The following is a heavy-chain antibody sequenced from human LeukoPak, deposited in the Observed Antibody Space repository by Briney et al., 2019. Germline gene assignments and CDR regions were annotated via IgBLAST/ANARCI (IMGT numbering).Heavy chain of an antibody. CDR1: GFTVSGNY. V-gene: IGHV3-53*01. CDR3: ASGEWPQDY. CDR2: IYGGGTT. D-gene: IGHD3-10*01. J-gene: IGHJ4*02. Sequence: WGSLTLSCAASGFTVSGNYMTWVRQAPGRGLEWVSPIYGGGTTFYPDSVKGRFTISRDNSKNTLYLQMNSLRAEDTTVYYCASGEWPQDYWGEGTPVTLSS.